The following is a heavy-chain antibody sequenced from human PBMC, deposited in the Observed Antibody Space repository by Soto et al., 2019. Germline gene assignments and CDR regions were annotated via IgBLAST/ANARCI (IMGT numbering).Heavy chain of an antibody. Sequence: QVQLVQSGAEVKKPGSSVKVSCKASGGTFSSYTISWVRQAPGQGLEWMGRIIPILGIANYAQKFQGRVTITADKSTSTAYMELSSLRSEDTVVYYCARDPSAGDSAGYWGQGTLVTVSS. CDR1: GGTFSSYT. CDR3: ARDPSAGDSAGY. V-gene: IGHV1-69*08. D-gene: IGHD2-21*01. CDR2: IIPILGIA. J-gene: IGHJ4*02.